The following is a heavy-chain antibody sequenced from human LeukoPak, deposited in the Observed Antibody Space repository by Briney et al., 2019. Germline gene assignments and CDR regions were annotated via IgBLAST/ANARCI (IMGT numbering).Heavy chain of an antibody. D-gene: IGHD2-2*01. CDR2: IYHSGST. CDR1: GGSISSGGYS. CDR3: ARGREYCSSTSCPEAFDI. J-gene: IGHJ3*02. V-gene: IGHV4-30-2*01. Sequence: SETLSLTCAVSGGSISSGGYSWSWIRQPPGKGLEWIGYIYHSGSTYYNPSLKSRVTISVDRSKNQFSLKLSSVTAADTAVYYCARGREYCSSTSCPEAFDIWGQGTMVTVSS.